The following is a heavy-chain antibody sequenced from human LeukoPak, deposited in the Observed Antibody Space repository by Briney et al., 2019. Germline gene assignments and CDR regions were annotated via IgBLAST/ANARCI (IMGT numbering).Heavy chain of an antibody. Sequence: GGSLRLSCVASGFTFSSYAMSWVRQAPGKGLEWVSAISGSGGSTYYADSVKGRFTISRDNSKNTLYLQMNSLRAEDTAVYYCATAYRRIAVAGEFDYWGQGTLVTVSS. D-gene: IGHD6-19*01. J-gene: IGHJ4*02. CDR1: GFTFSSYA. CDR2: ISGSGGST. CDR3: ATAYRRIAVAGEFDY. V-gene: IGHV3-23*01.